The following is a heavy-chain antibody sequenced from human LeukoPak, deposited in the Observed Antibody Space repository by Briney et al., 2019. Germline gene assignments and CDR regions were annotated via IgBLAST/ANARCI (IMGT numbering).Heavy chain of an antibody. CDR1: AGSVSSYY. Sequence: PSETLSLTCTVSAGSVSSYYWSWIRQPPGKGLEWIGYIYYSGGTNYNPSLKSRVTISLDTSKNQFSLKLSSVTAADTALYYCARAWSRVDAFDIWGLGTMVTVSS. CDR2: IYYSGGT. D-gene: IGHD2-8*02. V-gene: IGHV4-59*08. J-gene: IGHJ3*02. CDR3: ARAWSRVDAFDI.